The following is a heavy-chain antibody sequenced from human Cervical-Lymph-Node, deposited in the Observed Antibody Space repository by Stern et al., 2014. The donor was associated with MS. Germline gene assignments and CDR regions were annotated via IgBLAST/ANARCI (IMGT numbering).Heavy chain of an antibody. CDR2: INPNGGGT. J-gene: IGHJ4*02. D-gene: IGHD6-19*01. CDR3: ARISGYSGGWYYFDY. CDR1: GYTFTSYY. V-gene: IGHV1-46*03. Sequence: VQLVQSGAEVKKPGASVKVSCKASGYTFTSYYVDWVRQAPGQGLEWMGMINPNGGGTNYAQKFQGRVTMTRDPSTSTVYMELSSLRSEDTAVYYCARISGYSGGWYYFDYWGQGTLVTVSS.